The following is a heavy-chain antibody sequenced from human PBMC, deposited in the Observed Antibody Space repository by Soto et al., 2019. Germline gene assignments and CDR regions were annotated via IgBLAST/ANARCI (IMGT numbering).Heavy chain of an antibody. CDR2: ISGSGGTT. V-gene: IGHV3-23*01. D-gene: IGHD2-2*01. J-gene: IGHJ4*02. Sequence: EVQLLESGGGLVQPGESLRLSCVASGFTFSNYAMSWVRQAPGKGLEWVSGISGSGGTTYYADSVKGRFTISRDKSKNTLFLQMNSLRAGDTVVYYCAKDPQQWPTIFDYWGQGALVTVSS. CDR3: AKDPQQWPTIFDY. CDR1: GFTFSNYA.